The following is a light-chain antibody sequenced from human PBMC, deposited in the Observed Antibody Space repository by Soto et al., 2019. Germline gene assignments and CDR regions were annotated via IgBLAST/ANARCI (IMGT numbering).Light chain of an antibody. J-gene: IGKJ1*01. V-gene: IGKV3-20*01. CDR2: GAS. Sequence: EIGLKQSPGTLSLSPGGRATLSCRASQSVSNYLAWYQRKPGQAPRLLIYGASSRATGIPDRFSGSGSGTDFTLTISRLEPEDFAVYYCHQYGGSPQTFGQGTKVEIK. CDR3: HQYGGSPQT. CDR1: QSVSNY.